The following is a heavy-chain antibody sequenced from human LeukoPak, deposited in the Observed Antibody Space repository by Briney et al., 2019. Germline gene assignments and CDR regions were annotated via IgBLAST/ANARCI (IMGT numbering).Heavy chain of an antibody. CDR2: INYSGST. CDR1: GGSISSSTYF. CDR3: ARLALYCGGDCYSFDY. D-gene: IGHD2-21*01. Sequence: PSETLSLTCTVSGGSISSSTYFWAWIRQPPGMGLEWIGSINYSGSTYYNPSLKSRVTISVDTSKNQFSLKLSSVTAADTAVYYCARLALYCGGDCYSFDYWGQGTLVTVSS. V-gene: IGHV4-39*01. J-gene: IGHJ4*02.